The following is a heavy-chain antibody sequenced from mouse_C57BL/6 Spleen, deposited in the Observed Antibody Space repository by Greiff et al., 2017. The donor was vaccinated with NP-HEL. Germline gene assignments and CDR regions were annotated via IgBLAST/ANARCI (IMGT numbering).Heavy chain of an antibody. J-gene: IGHJ2*01. Sequence: VQLQQSGPELVKPGASVKISCKASGYAFSSSWMNWVKQRPGKGLEWIGRIYPGDGDTNYNGKFKGKATLTADKSASTAYMQLSSLTSEDSAVYFCAREEAALYFDYWGQGTTLTVSS. D-gene: IGHD6-1*01. CDR3: AREEAALYFDY. V-gene: IGHV1-82*01. CDR1: GYAFSSSW. CDR2: IYPGDGDT.